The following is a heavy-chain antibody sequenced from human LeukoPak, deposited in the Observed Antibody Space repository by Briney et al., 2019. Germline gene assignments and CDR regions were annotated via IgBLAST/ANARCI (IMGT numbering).Heavy chain of an antibody. D-gene: IGHD1-26*01. J-gene: IGHJ4*02. CDR2: FDPEDGET. CDR3: ATTLVSYWTFDY. V-gene: IGHV1-24*01. CDR1: GYTFTSYG. Sequence: GASVKVSCKASGYTFTSYGISWVRQAPGKGLEWMGGFDPEDGETIYAQKFQGRVTMTEDTSTDTAYMELSSLRSEDTAVYYCATTLVSYWTFDYWGQGTLVTVSS.